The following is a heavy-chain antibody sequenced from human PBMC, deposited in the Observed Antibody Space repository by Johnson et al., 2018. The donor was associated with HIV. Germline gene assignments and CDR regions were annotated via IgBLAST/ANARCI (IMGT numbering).Heavy chain of an antibody. D-gene: IGHD3-16*01. CDR1: GFTFSSYG. J-gene: IGHJ3*02. CDR2: IRYDGSTK. CDR3: TKMGALGAFDI. Sequence: QVQLVESGGGVVQPGGSLRLSCAASGFTFSSYGMHWVRQAPGKGLEWVAFIRYDGSTKYYVDSVKGRFTISRDNSKNTLSLQMNSLRAEDTAVYYCTKMGALGAFDIWDQGTMVTVSS. V-gene: IGHV3-30*02.